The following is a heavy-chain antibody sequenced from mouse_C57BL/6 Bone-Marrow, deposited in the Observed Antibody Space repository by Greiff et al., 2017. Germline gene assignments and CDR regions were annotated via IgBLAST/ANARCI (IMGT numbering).Heavy chain of an antibody. Sequence: EVKLVESGGGLVKPGGSLKLSCAASGFTFSSSAMSWVRQTPETRLEWVATISDGGSYTYDPDNVKGRFTISRDNAKKNLYLQMSHLKSEDTAMYYCARWLLGAMDYWGQGTSVTVSS. CDR2: ISDGGSYT. CDR1: GFTFSSSA. V-gene: IGHV5-4*03. D-gene: IGHD2-3*01. CDR3: ARWLLGAMDY. J-gene: IGHJ4*01.